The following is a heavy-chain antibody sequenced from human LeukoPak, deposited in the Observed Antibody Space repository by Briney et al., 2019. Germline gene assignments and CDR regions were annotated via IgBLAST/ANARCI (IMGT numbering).Heavy chain of an antibody. CDR3: ARVGGGDGYNLGAFDI. Sequence: SVKVSCKASGGTFSSYTISWVRQAPGQGLEWMGGIIPMFDTADHAQKFQGRVTITADESTSTAYMELSSLRSEDTAVYYCARVGGGDGYNLGAFDIWGQGTMVTVSS. CDR2: IIPMFDTA. CDR1: GGTFSSYT. V-gene: IGHV1-69*13. J-gene: IGHJ3*02. D-gene: IGHD5-24*01.